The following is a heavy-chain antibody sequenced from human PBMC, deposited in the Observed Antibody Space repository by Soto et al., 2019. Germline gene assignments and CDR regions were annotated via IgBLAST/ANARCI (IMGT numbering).Heavy chain of an antibody. CDR1: GFMFDNYA. CDR3: AKSTGGTANGMDV. Sequence: GGSLRLSCAASGFMFDNYAMHWVRQAPGKGLEWVSGISWNSGTISYADSVKGRFTISRDNAKNSLYLQMNSLRAEDTALYYCAKSTGGTANGMDVWGQGTTVTGSS. V-gene: IGHV3-9*01. D-gene: IGHD2-8*02. CDR2: ISWNSGTI. J-gene: IGHJ6*02.